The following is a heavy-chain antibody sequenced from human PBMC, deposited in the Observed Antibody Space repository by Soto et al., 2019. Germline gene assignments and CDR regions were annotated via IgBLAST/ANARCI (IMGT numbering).Heavy chain of an antibody. Sequence: SETQSLTCTVSGGNISSYYWSWIRQPPGKGLEWIGYIYYSGSTNYNPSLKSRVTISVDTSKNQFSLKLSSVTAADTAVYYCGMYSSGWGYFDYWGQGTLVTVSS. D-gene: IGHD6-19*01. CDR1: GGNISSYY. J-gene: IGHJ4*02. CDR3: GMYSSGWGYFDY. V-gene: IGHV4-59*01. CDR2: IYYSGST.